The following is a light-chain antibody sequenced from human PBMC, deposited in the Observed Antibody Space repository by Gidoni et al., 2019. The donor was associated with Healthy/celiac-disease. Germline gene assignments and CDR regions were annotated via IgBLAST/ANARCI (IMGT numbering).Light chain of an antibody. CDR1: PRVSSSY. V-gene: IGKV3-20*01. CDR3: QQYDSSPWT. Sequence: DIVLTQSIGTLSLSPGERATLSCRASPRVSSSYLAWYQQKPGQAPRLLIYGASSRATGIPDRFSGSGSGTDFTLTISRLEPEDFAVYYCQQYDSSPWTFGQGTKVEIK. J-gene: IGKJ1*01. CDR2: GAS.